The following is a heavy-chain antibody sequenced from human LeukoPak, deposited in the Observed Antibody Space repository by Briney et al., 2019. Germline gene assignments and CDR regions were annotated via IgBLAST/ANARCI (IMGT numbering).Heavy chain of an antibody. CDR1: GYTFTSYG. CDR3: ARDMMVRGVIFAYYGMDV. D-gene: IGHD3-10*01. J-gene: IGHJ6*02. CDR2: ISAYNGNT. V-gene: IGHV1-18*01. Sequence: ASVKVSCKASGYTFTSYGISWVRQAPGQGLEWMGWISAYNGNTNYAQKLQGRVTMTTDTSTSTAHMELRSLRSDDTAVYYCARDMMVRGVIFAYYGMDVWGQGTTVTVSS.